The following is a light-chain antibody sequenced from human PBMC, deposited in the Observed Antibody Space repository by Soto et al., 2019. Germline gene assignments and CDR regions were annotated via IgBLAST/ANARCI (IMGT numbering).Light chain of an antibody. Sequence: QSVLTQPASVSGSPRQSITISCTGASSDVGGYTYVSWYQQHPGKAPKLMIYEVNNRPSGVPDRFSGSKSGTSASLAISGLQPEDEADYYCQSHDNSLNVEVFGGGTKLTVL. V-gene: IGLV2-14*01. CDR3: QSHDNSLNVEV. CDR1: SSDVGGYTY. J-gene: IGLJ3*02. CDR2: EVN.